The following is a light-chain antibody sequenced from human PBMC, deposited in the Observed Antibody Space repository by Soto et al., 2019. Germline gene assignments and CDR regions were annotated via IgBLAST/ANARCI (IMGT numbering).Light chain of an antibody. CDR2: ATS. Sequence: EIPLTQSPSPLAASVGDRLTLTCRASRNVSIYLNWYQHKPGKGPTLLIHATSNLQIGVPSRFSGSGSGTEFTLTISSLEPEDFGTYYCQQSYKMPSFGQGTRLEIK. J-gene: IGKJ5*01. V-gene: IGKV1-39*01. CDR1: RNVSIY. CDR3: QQSYKMPS.